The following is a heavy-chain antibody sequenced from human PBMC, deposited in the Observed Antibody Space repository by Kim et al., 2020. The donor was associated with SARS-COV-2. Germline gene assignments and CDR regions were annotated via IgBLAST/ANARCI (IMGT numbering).Heavy chain of an antibody. J-gene: IGHJ6*02. CDR3: ARDPPVRGVIIGSYYYYGMDV. CDR1: GYTFTSYY. CDR2: INPSGGST. V-gene: IGHV1-46*01. D-gene: IGHD3-10*01. Sequence: ASVKVSCKASGYTFTSYYMHWVRQAPGQGLEWMGIINPSGGSTSYAQKFQGRVTMTRDTSTSTVYMELSSLRSEDTAVYYCARDPPVRGVIIGSYYYYGMDVWGQGTTVTVSS.